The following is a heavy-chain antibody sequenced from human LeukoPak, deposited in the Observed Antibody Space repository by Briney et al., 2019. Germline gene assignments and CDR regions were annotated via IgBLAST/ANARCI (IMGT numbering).Heavy chain of an antibody. Sequence: GGSLRLSCAASGFTFSSYAMHWVRQAPAKGLEWVAVISYDGSNKYYADSVKGRFTISRDNSKNTLYLQMNSLRAEDTAVYYCTRDAITMVRGVIWGKYNWFDPWGQGTLVTVSS. CDR2: ISYDGSNK. CDR3: TRDAITMVRGVIWGKYNWFDP. D-gene: IGHD3-10*01. V-gene: IGHV3-30-3*01. CDR1: GFTFSSYA. J-gene: IGHJ5*02.